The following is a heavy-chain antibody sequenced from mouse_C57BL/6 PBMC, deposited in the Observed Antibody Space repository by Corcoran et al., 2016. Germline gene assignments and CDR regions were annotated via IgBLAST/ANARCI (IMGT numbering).Heavy chain of an antibody. CDR3: ARDGWPWAY. Sequence: EVQLQQSGPELVKPGASVKISCKASGYTFTDYYMNWVKQSHGKSLEWIGDINPNNGGTSYNQKFKGKATLTVDKSSSTAYMELRSLTSEDSAVYYCARDGWPWAYWGQGTLVTVSA. D-gene: IGHD2-3*01. CDR1: GYTFTDYY. CDR2: INPNNGGT. J-gene: IGHJ3*01. V-gene: IGHV1-26*01.